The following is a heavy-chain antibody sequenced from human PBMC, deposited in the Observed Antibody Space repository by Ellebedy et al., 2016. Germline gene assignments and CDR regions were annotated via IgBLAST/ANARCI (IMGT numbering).Heavy chain of an antibody. V-gene: IGHV3-69-1*02. CDR3: ARGPFEAVAGIGGLDH. CDR1: GFTFSAYG. J-gene: IGHJ4*02. CDR2: ISNGGSI. Sequence: GGSLRLXCAASGFTFSAYGMNWVRQAPGKGLEWVSMISNGGSIYHADSLKGRFTISRDNAKNSVYLQMNSLRDADTAIYYCARGPFEAVAGIGGLDHWGQGALVTVSS. D-gene: IGHD6-19*01.